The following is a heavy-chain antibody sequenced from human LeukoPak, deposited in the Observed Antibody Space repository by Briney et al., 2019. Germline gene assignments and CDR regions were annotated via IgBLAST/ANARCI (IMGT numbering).Heavy chain of an antibody. D-gene: IGHD5-18*01. CDR2: INPNSGGT. Sequence: ASVKVSCKASGNTFSGYYIHWVRQAPGQGLEWMGWINPNSGGTNYAQKFQGRVTMTRDTSISTACMELSRLRSDDTAVYYCARDIVMVTYWFDPWGQGTLVTVSS. CDR3: ARDIVMVTYWFDP. J-gene: IGHJ5*02. V-gene: IGHV1-2*02. CDR1: GNTFSGYY.